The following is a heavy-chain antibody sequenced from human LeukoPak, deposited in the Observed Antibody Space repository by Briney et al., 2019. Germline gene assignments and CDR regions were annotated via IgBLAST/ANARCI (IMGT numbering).Heavy chain of an antibody. V-gene: IGHV1-69*01. J-gene: IGHJ4*02. D-gene: IGHD6-13*01. CDR1: GGTFSSYA. Sequence: ASVKVSCKASGGTFSSYAISWVRQAPGQGLEWMGGIIPIFGTANYAQKFQGRVTITADESTSTAYMELSSLRSEDTAVYYCARDGVAAAGNFDYWGQGTLVTGSS. CDR3: ARDGVAAAGNFDY. CDR2: IIPIFGTA.